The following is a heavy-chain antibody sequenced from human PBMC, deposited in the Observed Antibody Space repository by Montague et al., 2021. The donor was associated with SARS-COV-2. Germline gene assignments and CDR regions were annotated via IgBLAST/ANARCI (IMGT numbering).Heavy chain of an antibody. CDR1: GGSFSGYY. CDR2: INHSGST. V-gene: IGHV4-34*01. J-gene: IGHJ4*02. CDR3: ARGARQGYGFRLGSFDS. Sequence: SETLSLTCAVYGGSFSGYYWNWIRQPPGRGLEWIGEINHSGSTNYNPSLKSRVTMSVDTSKNQFSLKLSSVTAADTAVYYCARGARQGYGFRLGSFDSCGQGTLVTVSS. D-gene: IGHD3-10*01.